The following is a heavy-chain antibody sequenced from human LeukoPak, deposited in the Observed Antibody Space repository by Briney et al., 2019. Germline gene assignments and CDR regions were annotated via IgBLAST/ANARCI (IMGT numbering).Heavy chain of an antibody. Sequence: SETLSLTCAVYGGSFSGDYGSWIRLPPGKGLEWIGEINHSGSANYNPSLKSRVTISFDTSKNQFSLKLISVTAADTAVYYCAKQMVSAYGDRTGDYFDYWGQGTLVTVSS. J-gene: IGHJ4*02. CDR1: GGSFSGDY. CDR3: AKQMVSAYGDRTGDYFDY. V-gene: IGHV4-34*01. CDR2: INHSGSA. D-gene: IGHD4-17*01.